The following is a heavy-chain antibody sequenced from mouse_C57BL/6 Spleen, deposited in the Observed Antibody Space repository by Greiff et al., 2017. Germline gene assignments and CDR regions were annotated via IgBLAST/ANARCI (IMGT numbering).Heavy chain of an antibody. J-gene: IGHJ1*03. CDR3: TRLRSSPYWYFDV. CDR2: IDPETGGT. V-gene: IGHV1-15*01. D-gene: IGHD1-1*01. CDR1: GYTFTDYE. Sequence: VQLQQSGAELVRPGASVTLSCKASGYTFTDYEMHWVKQTPVHGLEWIGAIDPETGGTAYNQKFKGKAILTADKSSSTAYMELRSLTSEDSAVDYCTRLRSSPYWYFDVWGTGTTVTVSS.